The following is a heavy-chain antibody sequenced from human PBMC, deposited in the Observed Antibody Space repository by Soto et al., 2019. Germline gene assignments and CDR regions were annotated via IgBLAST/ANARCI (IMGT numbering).Heavy chain of an antibody. J-gene: IGHJ4*02. CDR1: GFTFSSYW. CDR2: IRSDGTAT. CDR3: AKDLSWGQCDY. D-gene: IGHD3-16*01. Sequence: EVQLVESGGGLVQPGGSLRLSCAASGFTFSSYWMHWVRQNPPKGLVWVSSIRSDGTATQYADSVKGRFTVSRDNAKNTVYLQMNSLRAEDTAVYYCAKDLSWGQCDYWGQGTLVTVSS. V-gene: IGHV3-74*03.